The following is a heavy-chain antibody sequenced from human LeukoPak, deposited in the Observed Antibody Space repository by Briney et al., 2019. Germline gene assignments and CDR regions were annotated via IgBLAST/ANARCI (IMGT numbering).Heavy chain of an antibody. CDR2: INHSGST. V-gene: IGHV4-39*07. D-gene: IGHD3-10*01. CDR1: GGSISSSGYY. Sequence: PSETLSLTCNVSGGSISSSGYYWGWVRQPPGKGLEWIGEINHSGSTNYNPSLKSRVTISVDTSKNQFSLKLSSVTAADTAVYYCARESGSGYFDYWGQGTLVTVSS. J-gene: IGHJ4*02. CDR3: ARESGSGYFDY.